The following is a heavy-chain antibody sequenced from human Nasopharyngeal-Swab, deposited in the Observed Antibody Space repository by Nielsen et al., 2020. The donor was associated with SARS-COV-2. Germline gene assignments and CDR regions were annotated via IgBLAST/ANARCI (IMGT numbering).Heavy chain of an antibody. CDR2: IYYSGST. V-gene: IGHV4-39*01. D-gene: IGHD3-22*01. J-gene: IGHJ4*02. CDR1: GGSISSSSYY. CDR3: ARSWVPSHYYDSPYFDY. Sequence: SETLSLTCTVSGGSISSSSYYWGWIRQPPGKGLEWIGSIYYSGSTYYNPSLKSRVTISVDTSKNQFSLKLSSVTAADTAVYYCARSWVPSHYYDSPYFDYWGQGTLVTVSS.